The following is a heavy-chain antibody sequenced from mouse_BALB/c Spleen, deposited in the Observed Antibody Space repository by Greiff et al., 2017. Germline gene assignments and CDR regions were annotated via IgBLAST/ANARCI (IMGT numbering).Heavy chain of an antibody. CDR2: ISSGGSYT. CDR3: ARLSGNYWRYYFDY. V-gene: IGHV5-6*01. CDR1: GFTFSSYG. D-gene: IGHD2-1*01. Sequence: EVQLVESGGDLVKPGGSLKLSCAASGFTFSSYGMSWVRQTPDKRLEWVATISSGGSYTYYPDSVKGRFTISKDNAKNTLYLQMSRLKSEDTAMYYCARLSGNYWRYYFDYWGQGTTLTVSS. J-gene: IGHJ2*01.